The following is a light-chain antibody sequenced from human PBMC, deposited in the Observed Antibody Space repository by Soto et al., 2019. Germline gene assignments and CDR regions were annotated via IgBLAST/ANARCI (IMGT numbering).Light chain of an antibody. J-gene: IGKJ1*01. V-gene: IGKV1-39*01. CDR2: AAS. Sequence: DFQMTQSPSSLSASVGDRVTITCRASQHIARYLNWYQQKPGKAPKFLIYAASTLQSGVPSRFIGSGSGTEFTRTIDSLQPEDFATYFCQQSFSAPWTFGQGAKVEVK. CDR3: QQSFSAPWT. CDR1: QHIARY.